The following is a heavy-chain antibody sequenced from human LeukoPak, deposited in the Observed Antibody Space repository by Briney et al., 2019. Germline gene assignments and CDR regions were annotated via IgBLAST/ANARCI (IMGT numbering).Heavy chain of an antibody. D-gene: IGHD3-16*01. V-gene: IGHV4-59*01. Sequence: SETLSLTCTVSGGSISSYYWSWIRQPPGKGLEWIGYIYYSGSTNYNPSLKSRVTISVDTSKNQFSLKLSSVTAADTAVYYCAREVLGYESDYWGQGTLVTVSS. J-gene: IGHJ4*02. CDR1: GGSISSYY. CDR3: AREVLGYESDY. CDR2: IYYSGST.